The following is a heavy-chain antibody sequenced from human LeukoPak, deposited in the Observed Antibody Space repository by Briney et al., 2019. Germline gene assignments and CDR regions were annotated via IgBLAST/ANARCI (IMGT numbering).Heavy chain of an antibody. Sequence: GGSLRLSCAASGFTVSGNYMSWVRQAPGKGLEWVAVISYDGSNKYYVDSVKGRFTISRDNSKNTLYLQMNSLRAEDTAVYYCARDPSGGNYFDYWGQGTLVTVSS. CDR1: GFTVSGNY. J-gene: IGHJ4*02. CDR3: ARDPSGGNYFDY. CDR2: ISYDGSNK. D-gene: IGHD3-10*01. V-gene: IGHV3-30*03.